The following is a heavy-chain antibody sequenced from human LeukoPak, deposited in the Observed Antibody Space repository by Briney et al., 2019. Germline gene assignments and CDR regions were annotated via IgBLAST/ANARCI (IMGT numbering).Heavy chain of an antibody. D-gene: IGHD2-2*01. V-gene: IGHV1-69*13. Sequence: SVKVSCKASGDTFSIYGISWVRQAPGQGLEWMGGIVPIFGTGYYAQKYQGRVTITADESATTAYMELSSLRSEDTAVYYCARDYCSSARCSVSFDMWGQGTLVTVSS. CDR3: ARDYCSSARCSVSFDM. CDR1: GDTFSIYG. CDR2: IVPIFGTG. J-gene: IGHJ3*02.